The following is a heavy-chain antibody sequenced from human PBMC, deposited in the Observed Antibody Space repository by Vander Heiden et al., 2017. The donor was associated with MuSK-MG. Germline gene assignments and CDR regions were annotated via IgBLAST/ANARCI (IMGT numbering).Heavy chain of an antibody. CDR1: GFTFSSYG. D-gene: IGHD3-10*01. CDR2: IWYDGSNK. V-gene: IGHV3-33*01. CDR3: ARDSRFGITMVRGDDFDY. J-gene: IGHJ4*02. Sequence: QVQLVESGGGVVQPGRSLRLSCAASGFTFSSYGMHWVRQAPGKGLEWVAVIWYDGSNKYYADSVKGRFTISRDNSKNTLYLQMNSLRAEDTAVYYCARDSRFGITMVRGDDFDYWGQGTLVTVSS.